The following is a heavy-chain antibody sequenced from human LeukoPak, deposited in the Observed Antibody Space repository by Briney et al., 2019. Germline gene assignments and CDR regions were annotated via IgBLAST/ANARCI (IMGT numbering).Heavy chain of an antibody. J-gene: IGHJ6*03. V-gene: IGHV3-30*18. Sequence: GGSLRLSCAASGFTFSSYEMNWVRQAPGKGLEWVAVISYDGSNKFYADSVKGRFTISRDNSKNTLYLQMNSPRAEDTAVYYCAKELDIVPYYYYYMDVWGKGTTVTVSS. CDR2: ISYDGSNK. CDR3: AKELDIVPYYYYYMDV. CDR1: GFTFSSYE. D-gene: IGHD5-12*01.